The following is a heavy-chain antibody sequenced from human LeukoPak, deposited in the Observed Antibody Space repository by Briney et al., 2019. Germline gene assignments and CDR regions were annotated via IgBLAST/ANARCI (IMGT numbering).Heavy chain of an antibody. J-gene: IGHJ4*02. CDR1: GFTFSDAW. V-gene: IGHV3-15*01. D-gene: IGHD2/OR15-2a*01. CDR2: IKSKSDDGPK. Sequence: GGSLILSCPASGFTFSDAWLSWVRQAPRKGLDWVGRIKSKSDDGPKDYPATVKCRFTMSRDDSKTTLYLQMYSLKIEDTAVYYCSSHEYPLFDCCGQGTLVTVSS. CDR3: SSHEYPLFDC.